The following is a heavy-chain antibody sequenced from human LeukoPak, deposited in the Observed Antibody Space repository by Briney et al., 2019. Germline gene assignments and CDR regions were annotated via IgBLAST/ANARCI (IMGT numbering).Heavy chain of an antibody. J-gene: IGHJ4*02. CDR2: ISSSGNI. CDR1: GFTFSSYE. Sequence: GGSLRLSCAASGFTFSSYEMNWVRQAPGKGLEWVSYISSSGNIYYADSVKGRFTISRDNSKNTLYLQMNSLRAEDTAVYYCAKAAPDYVWGSYNDYWGQGTLVTVSS. V-gene: IGHV3-48*03. D-gene: IGHD3-16*01. CDR3: AKAAPDYVWGSYNDY.